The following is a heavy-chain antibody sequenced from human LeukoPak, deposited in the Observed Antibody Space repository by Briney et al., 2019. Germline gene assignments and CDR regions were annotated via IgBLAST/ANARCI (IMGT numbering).Heavy chain of an antibody. D-gene: IGHD6-19*01. CDR2: LNTDSSTI. CDR3: ERATSTSGPTFDY. J-gene: IGHJ4*02. CDR1: GFTFSTYR. V-gene: IGHV3-48*02. Sequence: QSGGSLTLSCAASGFTFSTYRMNWVRQAPGKGLEWFSYLNTDSSTIYYTHYLKGRFTISRDNAKNSLYLQMNSLRDEDTAVYYCERATSTSGPTFDYWGQGTLVTVSS.